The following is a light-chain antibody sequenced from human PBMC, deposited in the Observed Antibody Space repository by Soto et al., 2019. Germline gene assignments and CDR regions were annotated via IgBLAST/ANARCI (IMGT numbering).Light chain of an antibody. J-gene: IGKJ1*01. V-gene: IGKV1-39*01. Sequence: DIQMTQSPSSLSASVGDRVIITCRASQSISTYLNWYQHKPGKAPKLLIYAASSLQTGVPSRFTGRGSGTDFTLTISNLHPEDFATYFCLQTYITRAFGQGTKVEIK. CDR1: QSISTY. CDR3: LQTYITRA. CDR2: AAS.